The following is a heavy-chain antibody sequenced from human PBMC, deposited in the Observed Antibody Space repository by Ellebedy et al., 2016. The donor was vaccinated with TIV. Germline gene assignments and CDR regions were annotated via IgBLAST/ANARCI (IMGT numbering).Heavy chain of an antibody. CDR1: GFTFSRHA. CDR3: AKDPYGDRYFDY. Sequence: GESLKISXAASGFTFSRHAMNWVRQAPGKGLEWVSAIAGTVDDTYYADSVKGRFTISRDNSKNTLYLQMNSLGAEDTAVYYCAKDPYGDRYFDYWGQGTLVTVSS. J-gene: IGHJ4*02. D-gene: IGHD4-17*01. V-gene: IGHV3-23*01. CDR2: IAGTVDDT.